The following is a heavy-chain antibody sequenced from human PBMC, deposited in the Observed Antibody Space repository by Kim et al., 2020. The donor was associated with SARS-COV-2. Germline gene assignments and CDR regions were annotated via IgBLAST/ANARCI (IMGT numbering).Heavy chain of an antibody. J-gene: IGHJ5*02. V-gene: IGHV4-59*01. D-gene: IGHD6-13*01. CDR2: IYYSGST. Sequence: SETLSLTCTVSGGSISSYYWSWIRQPPGKGLEWIGYIYYSGSTNYNPSLKSRVTISVDTSKNQFSLKLSSVTAADTAVYYCARDLGQQLAPGKKRSWFDPWGQGTLVTVSS. CDR3: ARDLGQQLAPGKKRSWFDP. CDR1: GGSISSYY.